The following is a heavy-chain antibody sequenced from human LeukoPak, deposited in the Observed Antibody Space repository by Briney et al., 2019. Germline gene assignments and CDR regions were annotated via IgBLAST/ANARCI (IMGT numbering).Heavy chain of an antibody. J-gene: IGHJ4*02. CDR1: GFTFSSYA. D-gene: IGHD3-10*01. CDR2: ITGTGGVT. V-gene: IGHV3-23*01. CDR3: AKEVSGSGSYYGGDDY. Sequence: GGSLRLSCAASGFTFSSYAMGWVRQAPGKGLEWLSAITGTGGVTYYADSVKGRFTISRDSTKTTLYLQMNSLRAEDTAVYYCAKEVSGSGSYYGGDDYWGQGTLVIVSS.